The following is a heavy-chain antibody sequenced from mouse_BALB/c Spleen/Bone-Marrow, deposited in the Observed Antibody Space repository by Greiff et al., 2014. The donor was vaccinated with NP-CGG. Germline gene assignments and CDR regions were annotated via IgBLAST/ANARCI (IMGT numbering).Heavy chain of an antibody. D-gene: IGHD1-1*01. V-gene: IGHV1-80*01. J-gene: IGHJ2*01. Sequence: VQLVESGAELVRPGSSVKISCKASGYVLSTYWMNWVKQRPGQGLEWIGQIYPGDGDTNYNGKFKGTATLTADKSSSTAYMQLSSLTSEDSAVYFCARSGYGSSYDYWGQGTTLTVSS. CDR3: ARSGYGSSYDY. CDR2: IYPGDGDT. CDR1: GYVLSTYW.